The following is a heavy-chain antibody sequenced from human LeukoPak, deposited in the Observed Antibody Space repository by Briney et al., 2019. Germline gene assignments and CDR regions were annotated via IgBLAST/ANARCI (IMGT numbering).Heavy chain of an antibody. J-gene: IGHJ4*02. CDR2: INSDGSST. Sequence: GGSLRLSCAASGFTFSSYWMHWVRQAPGKGLVWVSRINSDGSSTSYADSVKGRFTISRDNAKNTLYLQMNSLRAEDTAVYYCAREVGDYYYDSSGYPGYWGQGTLVTVSS. CDR1: GFTFSSYW. CDR3: AREVGDYYYDSSGYPGY. V-gene: IGHV3-74*01. D-gene: IGHD3-22*01.